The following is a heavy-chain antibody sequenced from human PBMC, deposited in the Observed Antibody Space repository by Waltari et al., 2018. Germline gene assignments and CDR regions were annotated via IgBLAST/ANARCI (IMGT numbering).Heavy chain of an antibody. CDR2: ISSSSSTI. V-gene: IGHV3-48*01. D-gene: IGHD4-17*01. Sequence: EVQLVESGGGLVQPGGSLRLSCAASGFTFSSYSMNWVRQAPGKGLEWVSYISSSSSTIDYADSVKGRFTISRDNAKNSLYLQMNSLRAEDTAVYYCARAGMTTASRFDYWGQGTLVTVSS. CDR1: GFTFSSYS. J-gene: IGHJ4*02. CDR3: ARAGMTTASRFDY.